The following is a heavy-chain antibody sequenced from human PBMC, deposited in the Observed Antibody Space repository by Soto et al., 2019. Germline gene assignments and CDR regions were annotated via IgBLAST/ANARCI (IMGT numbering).Heavy chain of an antibody. Sequence: SETLSLTCAVSGASISSEQYWTWVRQPPGKGLEWIGDIHHSGSTNNNPSLRSRLIMSVDTSKNQFSLNLNSVTAADAAVYYCARSFGWYAIDQWGQGTLVTVSS. V-gene: IGHV4-4*02. CDR3: ARSFGWYAIDQ. CDR2: IHHSGST. J-gene: IGHJ4*02. D-gene: IGHD6-19*01. CDR1: GASISSEQY.